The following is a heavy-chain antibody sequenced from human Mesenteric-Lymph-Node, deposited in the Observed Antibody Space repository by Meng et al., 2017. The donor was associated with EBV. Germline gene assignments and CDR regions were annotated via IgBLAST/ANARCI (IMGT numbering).Heavy chain of an antibody. V-gene: IGHV4-30-2*01. CDR3: ARGGGEYSGYDPKWLDP. CDR2: IYHSGST. Sequence: QLQLQGSGSGCVKSSQTLSPPCAVSGGSLSRGGYSWSWIRQPPGKGLEWIGYIYHSGSTYYNPSLKSRVTIIVDRSKNQFSLKLSSVTAADTAVYYCARGGGEYSGYDPKWLDPWGQGTLVTVSS. J-gene: IGHJ5*02. CDR1: GGSLSRGGYS. D-gene: IGHD5-12*01.